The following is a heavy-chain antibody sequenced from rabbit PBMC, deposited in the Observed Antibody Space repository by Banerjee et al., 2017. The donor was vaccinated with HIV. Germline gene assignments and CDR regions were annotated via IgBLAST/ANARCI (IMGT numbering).Heavy chain of an antibody. CDR3: ARGGGTYLYYGMDL. J-gene: IGHJ6*01. CDR1: GFSFSSSYY. D-gene: IGHD5-1*01. Sequence: QSLEESGGDLVKPGASLTLTCTASGFSFSSSYYMSWVRQAPGEGLEWIACIYAGSSGSTYYASWAKGRFTISKTSSTTVTLQMTSLTAADTATYFCARGGGTYLYYGMDLWGQGTLVTVS. CDR2: IYAGSSGST. V-gene: IGHV1S40*01.